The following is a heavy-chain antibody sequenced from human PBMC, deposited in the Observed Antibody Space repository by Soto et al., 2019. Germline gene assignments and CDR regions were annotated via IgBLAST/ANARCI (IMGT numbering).Heavy chain of an antibody. V-gene: IGHV4-31*03. Sequence: PSETLCLTCTVSGGAISGGSYYWGWIRQPPGKGLEWIGYIYYSGSTYYNPSLKSRVTISVDTSKNQFSLKLSSVTAADTAVYYCARTHPTDIVVVPGWFDPWGQGTLVTVSS. J-gene: IGHJ5*02. CDR3: ARTHPTDIVVVPGWFDP. D-gene: IGHD2-2*01. CDR1: GGAISGGSYY. CDR2: IYYSGST.